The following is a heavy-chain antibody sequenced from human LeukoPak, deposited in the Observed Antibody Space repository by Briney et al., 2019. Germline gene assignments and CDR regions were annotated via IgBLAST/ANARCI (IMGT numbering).Heavy chain of an antibody. D-gene: IGHD1-20*01. J-gene: IGHJ4*02. CDR2: IYYSGST. CDR1: GGSVSSGSYY. V-gene: IGHV4-61*01. Sequence: SETLSLTCTVSGGSVSSGSYYWSWIRQPPGKGLEWIGYIYYSGSTNYNPSLKSRVTISVDTSMNQFSLKLSSVTAADTAVYYCAREVITGNFDYWGQGTLVTVSS. CDR3: AREVITGNFDY.